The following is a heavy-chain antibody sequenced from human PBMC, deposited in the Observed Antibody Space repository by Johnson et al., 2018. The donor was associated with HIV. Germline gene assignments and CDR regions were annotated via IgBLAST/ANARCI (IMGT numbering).Heavy chain of an antibody. Sequence: QVQLVESGGGVVQPGRSLRLSCAASGFTFSSYGMHWVRQAPGKGLEWVAFIRYDGSNKYYADSVKGRFTISRDNSKNTLYLQMNSLRAEDTAVYYCARERIAAAGLDAFDIWGQGTMVTVSS. V-gene: IGHV3-33*01. J-gene: IGHJ3*02. CDR1: GFTFSSYG. CDR2: IRYDGSNK. D-gene: IGHD6-13*01. CDR3: ARERIAAAGLDAFDI.